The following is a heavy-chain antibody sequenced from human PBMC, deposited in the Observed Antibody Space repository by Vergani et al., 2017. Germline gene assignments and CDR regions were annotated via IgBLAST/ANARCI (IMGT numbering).Heavy chain of an antibody. CDR2: ISYDGSNK. D-gene: IGHD1-26*01. CDR3: AKGTRGSYYGSLVDY. V-gene: IGHV3-30*18. Sequence: VQLVESGGGVVQPGRSLRLSCAASGFTFSSYGMHWVRQAPGKGLEWVAVISYDGSNKYYAASVKGRFTISRDKSKNTLYLQMNSLRAEDTAVYYCAKGTRGSYYGSLVDYWGQGTLVTVSS. J-gene: IGHJ4*02. CDR1: GFTFSSYG.